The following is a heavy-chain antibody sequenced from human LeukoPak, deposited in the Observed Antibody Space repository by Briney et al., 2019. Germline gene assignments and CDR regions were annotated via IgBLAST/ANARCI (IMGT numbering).Heavy chain of an antibody. CDR1: GFSVSSKY. CDR3: ARESGSYEE. Sequence: GGSLRLSCAVSGFSVSSKYMRWVRQAPGKRLEWVSVIYTNGDTYDTDAVKGRVTISRDDSENTVYLQMNSLRAEDTAMYYCARESGSYEEWGQGTLVTVSS. J-gene: IGHJ4*02. V-gene: IGHV3-53*01. CDR2: IYTNGDT. D-gene: IGHD1-26*01.